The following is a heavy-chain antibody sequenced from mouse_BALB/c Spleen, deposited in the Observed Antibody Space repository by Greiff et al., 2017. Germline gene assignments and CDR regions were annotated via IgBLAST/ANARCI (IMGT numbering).Heavy chain of an antibody. CDR1: GYSITSDYA. Sequence: ESGPGLVKPSQSLSLTCTVTGYSITSDYAWNWIRQFPGNKLEWMGYISYSGSTSYNPSLKSRISITRDTSKNQFFLQLNSVTTEDTATYYCARRYRYGLDYWGQGTTLTVSS. V-gene: IGHV3-2*02. J-gene: IGHJ2*01. CDR2: ISYSGST. CDR3: ARRYRYGLDY. D-gene: IGHD2-14*01.